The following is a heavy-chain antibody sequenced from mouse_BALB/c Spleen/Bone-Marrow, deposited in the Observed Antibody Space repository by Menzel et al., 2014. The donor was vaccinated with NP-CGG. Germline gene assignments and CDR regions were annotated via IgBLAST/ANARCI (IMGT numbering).Heavy chain of an antibody. Sequence: VQLVESGAELMKTGASVKISCKATGYTFSSYWIEWVKQRPGHGLEWIGEILPGGGSTNYNEKFKGKATFTADTSSNTAYMQLSSLTSEDSAVYYCARERGYWGQGTLVTVSA. CDR1: GYTFSSYW. CDR3: ARERGY. V-gene: IGHV1-9*01. CDR2: ILPGGGST. J-gene: IGHJ3*01.